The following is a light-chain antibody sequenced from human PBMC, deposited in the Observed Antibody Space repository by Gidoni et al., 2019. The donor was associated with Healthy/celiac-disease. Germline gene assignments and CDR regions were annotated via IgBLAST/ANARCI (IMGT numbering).Light chain of an antibody. CDR1: QDLSNY. CDR2: DAS. Sequence: DIQMTQSPSSLSASVGDRVTITCQASQDLSNYLNWYQQKPGKSPKLLIYDASNLETGVPARFSGSGSGTDFTLNISRVQPEDIGTYYCKQYDNLPFTFGPGTKVDIK. CDR3: KQYDNLPFT. V-gene: IGKV1-33*01. J-gene: IGKJ3*01.